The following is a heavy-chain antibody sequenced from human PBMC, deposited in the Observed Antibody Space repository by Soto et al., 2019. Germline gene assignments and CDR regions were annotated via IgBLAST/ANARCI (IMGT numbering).Heavy chain of an antibody. CDR1: GGSISSSGYY. Sequence: PSETLSLTCTVSGGSISSSGYYWGWIRQHPGKGLEWIGYIYYSGSTNYNPSLKSRVTISVDTSKNQFSLKLSSVTAADTAVYYCARDMNWFDPWGQGTLVTVSS. J-gene: IGHJ5*02. CDR2: IYYSGST. V-gene: IGHV4-61*08. CDR3: ARDMNWFDP.